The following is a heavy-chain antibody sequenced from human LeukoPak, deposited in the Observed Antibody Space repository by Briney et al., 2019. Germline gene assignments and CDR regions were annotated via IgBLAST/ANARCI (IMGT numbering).Heavy chain of an antibody. CDR3: AKSVVATRYLVDY. J-gene: IGHJ4*02. CDR1: GFTFSSYG. CDR2: ISYDGSNK. V-gene: IGHV3-30*18. D-gene: IGHD5-12*01. Sequence: GGSLRLSCAASGFTFSSYGMHWVRQTPGKGLEWVAVISYDGSNKYYADSVKGRFTISRDNSKNTLYLQMNSLRAEDTAVYYCAKSVVATRYLVDYWGQGTLVTVSS.